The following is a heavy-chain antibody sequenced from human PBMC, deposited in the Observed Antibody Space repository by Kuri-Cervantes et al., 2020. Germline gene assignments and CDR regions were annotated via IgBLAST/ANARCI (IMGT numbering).Heavy chain of an antibody. CDR2: ISAYNGNT. V-gene: IGHV1-18*01. CDR3: ARDGCSSTSCYYYYYGMDV. D-gene: IGHD2-2*01. CDR1: GYTFTCYG. J-gene: IGHJ6*02. Sequence: ASVKVSCKASGYTFTCYGISWVRQAPGQGLEWMGWISAYNGNTNYAQKLQGRVTMTTDTSTSTAYMELRSLRSDDTAVYYCARDGCSSTSCYYYYYGMDVWGQGTTVTVSS.